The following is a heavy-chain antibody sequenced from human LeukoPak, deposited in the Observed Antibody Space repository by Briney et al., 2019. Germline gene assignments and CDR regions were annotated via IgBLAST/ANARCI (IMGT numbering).Heavy chain of an antibody. CDR3: ARRGRSDYFDY. D-gene: IGHD2-15*01. CDR1: GYTFTSFG. V-gene: IGHV1-18*01. Sequence: ASVKVSCQLSGYTFTSFGISWVRQAAGQGLEWMGWISAYNGNTNYAQKLQGRVTMTTDTSTSTAYMELRSLRSDDTAVYYCARRGRSDYFDYWGQGTLVTVSS. CDR2: ISAYNGNT. J-gene: IGHJ4*02.